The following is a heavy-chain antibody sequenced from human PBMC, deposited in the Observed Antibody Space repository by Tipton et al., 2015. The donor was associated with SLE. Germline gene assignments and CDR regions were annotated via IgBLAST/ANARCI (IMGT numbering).Heavy chain of an antibody. CDR1: GGSISSYY. J-gene: IGHJ4*02. V-gene: IGHV4-59*01. CDR2: IYYSGST. D-gene: IGHD6-19*01. CDR3: ARGWVAGYFDY. Sequence: TLSLTCTVSGGSISSYYWSWIRQPPGKGLEWIGYIYYSGSTNYNPSLKSRVTISVDTSKNQFSLKLSSVTAADTAVYYCARGWVAGYFDYWGQGTLVTVSS.